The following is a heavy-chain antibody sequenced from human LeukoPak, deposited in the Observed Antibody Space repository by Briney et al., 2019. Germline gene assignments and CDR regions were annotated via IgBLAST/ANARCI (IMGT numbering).Heavy chain of an antibody. Sequence: GGSLRLSCAASGFTFSSYSMNWVRQAPGKGLEWVSYISSSSSTIYYADSVKGRFTISRDNAKNSLYLQMNSLRDEDTAVYYCAREYYYDSSGYVDYWGRGTLVTVSS. CDR1: GFTFSSYS. V-gene: IGHV3-48*02. CDR3: AREYYYDSSGYVDY. D-gene: IGHD3-22*01. J-gene: IGHJ4*02. CDR2: ISSSSSTI.